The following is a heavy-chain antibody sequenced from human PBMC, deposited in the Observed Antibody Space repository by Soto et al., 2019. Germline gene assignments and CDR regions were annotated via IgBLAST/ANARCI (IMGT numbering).Heavy chain of an antibody. Sequence: GSLRLSCAASGFTFSSYGMHWVRQVPGKGLEWVAVISYDGSNKYYADSVKGRFTISRDNSKNTLYLQMNSLRAEDTAVYYCAKGLIVGATSRKLRGGAFDIWGQGTMVTVSS. CDR1: GFTFSSYG. V-gene: IGHV3-30*18. J-gene: IGHJ3*02. CDR3: AKGLIVGATSRKLRGGAFDI. CDR2: ISYDGSNK. D-gene: IGHD1-26*01.